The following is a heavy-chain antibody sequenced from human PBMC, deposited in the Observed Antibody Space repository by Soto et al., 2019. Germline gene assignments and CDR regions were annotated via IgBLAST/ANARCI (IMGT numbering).Heavy chain of an antibody. Sequence: SETLSLTCTVSGGSISSSSYYWGWIRQPPGRGLEWIGSIYYSGSTYYNPSLKSRVTISVDTSKNQFSLKLSSVTAADTAVYYCARHRRVATIPYFDYWGQGTLVTVSS. V-gene: IGHV4-39*01. CDR1: GGSISSSSYY. CDR2: IYYSGST. D-gene: IGHD5-12*01. CDR3: ARHRRVATIPYFDY. J-gene: IGHJ4*02.